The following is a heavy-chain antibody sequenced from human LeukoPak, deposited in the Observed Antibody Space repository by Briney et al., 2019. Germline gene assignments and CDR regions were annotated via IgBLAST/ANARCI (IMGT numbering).Heavy chain of an antibody. CDR3: ARDPTTVITLPYYLDF. CDR2: INDRGRT. CDR1: GGSFSGYH. V-gene: IGHV4-34*01. J-gene: IGHJ4*02. Sequence: PSETLSLTCAVHGGSFSGYHWNWIRQSPGKGLEWIGEINDRGRTNYNPSLKSRVTLSVDTSNKQFSLKLSAVTAADTAVYYCARDPTTVITLPYYLDFWGQGTLVTVSS. D-gene: IGHD4-17*01.